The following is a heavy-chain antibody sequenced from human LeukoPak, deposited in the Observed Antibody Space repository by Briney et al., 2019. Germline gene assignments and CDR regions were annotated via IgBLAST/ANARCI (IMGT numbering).Heavy chain of an antibody. J-gene: IGHJ6*03. CDR3: AREGGVATIGPHFYYYYYMDV. D-gene: IGHD5-12*01. V-gene: IGHV1-69*06. CDR1: GGTPSRHA. CDR2: IIPIFGTA. Sequence: ASVKVSCKASGGTPSRHAISWVRQAPGQGLEWMGGIIPIFGTAKYAQKFQGRVTMTEDTSTDTAYMELSSLRSEDTAVYYCAREGGVATIGPHFYYYYYMDVWGKGTTVTVSS.